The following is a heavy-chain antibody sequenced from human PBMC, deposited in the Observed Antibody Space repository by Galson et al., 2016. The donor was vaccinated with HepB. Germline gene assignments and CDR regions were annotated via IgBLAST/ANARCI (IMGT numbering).Heavy chain of an antibody. D-gene: IGHD6-13*01. CDR1: GFTFSSYW. V-gene: IGHV3-7*03. Sequence: SLRLSCAASGFTFSSYWMSWVRQAPGRGLGWVANIRHDGSEKYYVDSVKGRFTISRDNAKNSLFLQMSSLRAEDTAVYYCARSRLAAAFDPWGQGTLVTVSS. J-gene: IGHJ5*02. CDR3: ARSRLAAAFDP. CDR2: IRHDGSEK.